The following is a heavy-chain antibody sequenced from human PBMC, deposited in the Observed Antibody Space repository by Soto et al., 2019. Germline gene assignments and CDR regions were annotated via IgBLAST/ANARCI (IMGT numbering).Heavy chain of an antibody. CDR1: GFTFSSYG. CDR2: ISYDGSNK. V-gene: IGHV3-30*18. CDR3: AKGIAAAGTRNFQH. D-gene: IGHD6-13*01. J-gene: IGHJ1*01. Sequence: GGSLRLSCAASGFTFSSYGMHWVRQAPGKGLEWVAVISYDGSNKYYADSVKGRFTISRDNSKNTLYLQMNSLRAEDTAVYYCAKGIAAAGTRNFQHWGQGTLVTVSS.